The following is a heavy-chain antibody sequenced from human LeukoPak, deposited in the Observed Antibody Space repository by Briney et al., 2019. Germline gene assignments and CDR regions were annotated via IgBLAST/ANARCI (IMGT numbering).Heavy chain of an antibody. CDR2: IRSTTYGGTT. Sequence: GGSLRLSCATSGFTFGDYALTWVRQAPGQGLEWVGFIRSTTYGGTTEYAASVKGRFTISRDDSKTIAYLHMGGLKSEDTAIYYCARGGTGDLDYWGQGILVTVSS. J-gene: IGHJ4*02. CDR3: ARGGTGDLDY. D-gene: IGHD7-27*01. V-gene: IGHV3-49*04. CDR1: GFTFGDYA.